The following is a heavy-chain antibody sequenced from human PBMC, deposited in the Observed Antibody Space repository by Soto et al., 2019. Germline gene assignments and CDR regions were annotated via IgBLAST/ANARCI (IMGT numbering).Heavy chain of an antibody. CDR1: GYTFTGYY. CDR2: INPNSGGT. D-gene: IGHD1-1*01. J-gene: IGHJ1*01. CDR3: ARETGNWKDPYFQH. Sequence: ASVKVSCKASGYTFTGYYMHWVRQAPGQGLEWMGWINPNSGGTNYAQKFQGWVTMTRDTSISTAYMELSRLRSDDTAVYYCARETGNWKDPYFQHWGQGTLVYGSS. V-gene: IGHV1-2*04.